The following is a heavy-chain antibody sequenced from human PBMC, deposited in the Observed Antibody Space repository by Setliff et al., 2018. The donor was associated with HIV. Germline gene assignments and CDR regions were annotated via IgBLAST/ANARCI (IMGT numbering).Heavy chain of an antibody. D-gene: IGHD6-19*01. V-gene: IGHV4-39*07. CDR3: ARGGTVSADFDS. CDR2: IYDSGSA. J-gene: IGHJ4*02. CDR1: GGSIRNGAYY. Sequence: PSETLSLTCTVSGGSIRNGAYYWGWNRQPPGRGLECIGSIYDSGSAYYNPSFKSRVTLSVDTSENQFSLRLSSMTAADTAVYFCARGGTVSADFDSWGQGTLVTVSS.